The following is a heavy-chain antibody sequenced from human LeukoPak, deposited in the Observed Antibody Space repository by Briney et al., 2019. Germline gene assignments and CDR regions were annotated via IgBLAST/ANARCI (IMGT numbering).Heavy chain of an antibody. CDR2: ISSSGSPK. CDR3: AKDTYDTHDPNPNYGMDV. Sequence: GGSLRLSCAASGFTFSSYEINWVRQAPGKGLEWVSYISSSGSPKYYADSVKGRFTISRDNAKNSLYLQMNSLRAEDTALYYCAKDTYDTHDPNPNYGMDVWGQGTTVTVSS. V-gene: IGHV3-48*03. CDR1: GFTFSSYE. J-gene: IGHJ6*02. D-gene: IGHD3-9*01.